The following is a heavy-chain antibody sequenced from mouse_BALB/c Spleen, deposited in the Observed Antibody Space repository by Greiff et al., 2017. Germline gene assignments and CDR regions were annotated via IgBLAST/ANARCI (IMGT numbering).Heavy chain of an antibody. CDR3: AFYGSSYLYYAMDY. D-gene: IGHD1-1*01. J-gene: IGHJ4*01. CDR2: ISYSGST. Sequence: EVKLMESGPGLVKPSQSLSLTCTVTGYSITSDYAWNWIRQFPGNKLEWMGYISYSGSTSYNPSLKSRISITRDTSKNQFFLQLNSVTTEDTATYYCAFYGSSYLYYAMDYWGQGTSVTVSS. CDR1: GYSITSDYA. V-gene: IGHV3-2*02.